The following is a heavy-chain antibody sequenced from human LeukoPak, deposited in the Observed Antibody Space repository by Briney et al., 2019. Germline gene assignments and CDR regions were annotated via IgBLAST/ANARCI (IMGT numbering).Heavy chain of an antibody. V-gene: IGHV3-21*01. CDR2: ISSSSSYI. Sequence: GGSLRLSCAASGFTFSSYSMNWVRQAPGKGLEWVSSISSSSSYIYYADSVKGRFTISRDNAKNSLYLQMNSLRAEDTAVYYCARHKYDTSGPRFDYWGQGTLVTVSS. J-gene: IGHJ4*02. D-gene: IGHD3-22*01. CDR1: GFTFSSYS. CDR3: ARHKYDTSGPRFDY.